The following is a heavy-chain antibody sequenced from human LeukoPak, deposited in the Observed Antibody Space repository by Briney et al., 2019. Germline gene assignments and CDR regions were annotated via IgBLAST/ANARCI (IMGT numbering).Heavy chain of an antibody. J-gene: IGHJ4*02. V-gene: IGHV4-39*07. Sequence: SETLSLTCTVSGGSISSGSYYWGWIRQPPGKGLEWIGSIYYSGSTYYNPSLKSRVTISVDTSKDQFSLKLSSVTAADTAVYYCARPTGTTLGMSFDYWGQGTLVTVSS. CDR3: ARPTGTTLGMSFDY. CDR1: GGSISSGSYY. D-gene: IGHD1-1*01. CDR2: IYYSGST.